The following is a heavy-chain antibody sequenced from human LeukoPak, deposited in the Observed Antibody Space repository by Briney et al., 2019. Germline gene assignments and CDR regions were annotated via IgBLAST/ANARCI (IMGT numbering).Heavy chain of an antibody. CDR3: AKGRTGDFDS. CDR1: GFSFSNYW. D-gene: IGHD7-27*01. V-gene: IGHV3-74*01. CDR2: INSNGSST. Sequence: GGSLRLSCAASGFSFSNYWMHWVRQAPGKGLVWVSRINSNGSSTTYADSVKGRFTISRDNSKNTLYLQMNSLRAEDTAVYYCAKGRTGDFDSWGQGTLVTVSS. J-gene: IGHJ4*02.